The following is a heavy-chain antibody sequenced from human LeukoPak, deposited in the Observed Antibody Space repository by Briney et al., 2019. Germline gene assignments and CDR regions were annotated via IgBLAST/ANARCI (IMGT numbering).Heavy chain of an antibody. CDR1: GYTFTSYD. V-gene: IGHV1-8*01. D-gene: IGHD2-2*02. J-gene: IGHJ4*02. CDR3: ARGPVYCSSTSCYTGFDY. CDR2: MNPNSGNT. Sequence: GASVKVSCKASGYTFTSYDINWVRQATGQGLEWMGWMNPNSGNTGYAQKFQGRVTMTRNTSISTAYMELSSLGSEDTAVYYCARGPVYCSSTSCYTGFDYWGQGTLVTVSS.